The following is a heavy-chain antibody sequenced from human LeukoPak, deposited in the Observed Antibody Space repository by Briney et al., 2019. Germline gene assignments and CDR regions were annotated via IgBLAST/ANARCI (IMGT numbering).Heavy chain of an antibody. V-gene: IGHV7-4-1*02. D-gene: IGHD2-2*01. Sequence: ASVKVSCTASGYTFTSYAMNWVRQAPGQGLEWMGWINTNTGNPTYAQGFTGRFVFSLDTSVSTAYLQISSLKAEDTAVYYCARGLPYCSSTSCPPYYYYYGMDVWGQGTTVTVSS. CDR3: ARGLPYCSSTSCPPYYYYYGMDV. CDR1: GYTFTSYA. J-gene: IGHJ6*02. CDR2: INTNTGNP.